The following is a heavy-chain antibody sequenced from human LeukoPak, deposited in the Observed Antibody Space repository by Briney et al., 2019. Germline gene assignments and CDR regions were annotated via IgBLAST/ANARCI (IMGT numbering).Heavy chain of an antibody. CDR1: GYSFTGYY. CDR3: ARDGGVTRYYYYMDV. CDR2: INPNSGGT. V-gene: IGHV1-2*02. D-gene: IGHD3-16*01. Sequence: ASVKVSCKASGYSFTGYYMHWVRQAPGQGLEWMGWINPNSGGTNYAQKFQGRVTMTRDTSISTAYMELSRLRSDDTAVYYCARDGGVTRYYYYMDVWGKGTTVTVSS. J-gene: IGHJ6*03.